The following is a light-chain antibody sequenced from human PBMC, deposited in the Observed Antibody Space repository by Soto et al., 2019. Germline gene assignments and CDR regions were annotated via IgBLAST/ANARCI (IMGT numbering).Light chain of an antibody. CDR1: QGVSRK. CDR3: QQYNDWPPT. J-gene: IGKJ1*01. CDR2: GAS. Sequence: DIVMTQSPATLSVAPGERVTFSCRASQGVSRKLAWYQHKPGQAPRLLTSGASTGATGIPARFSGSGSGTEFTLTISSLQSEDCAVYYCQQYNDWPPTFGQGTKVDIK. V-gene: IGKV3-15*01.